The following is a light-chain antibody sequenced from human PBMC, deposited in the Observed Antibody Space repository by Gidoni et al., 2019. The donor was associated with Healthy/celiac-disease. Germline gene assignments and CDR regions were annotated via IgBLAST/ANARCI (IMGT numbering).Light chain of an antibody. CDR3: QQYNNWPLT. CDR1: RSVSSN. Sequence: SPATVSVARGERANLACRASRSVSSNVAWYQQKPGQAPRLLIYGASTRATGIPARFSGSGSGAEFTLTISSLQSEDFAVYYCQQYNNWPLTFGGGTKVEIK. CDR2: GAS. V-gene: IGKV3-15*01. J-gene: IGKJ4*01.